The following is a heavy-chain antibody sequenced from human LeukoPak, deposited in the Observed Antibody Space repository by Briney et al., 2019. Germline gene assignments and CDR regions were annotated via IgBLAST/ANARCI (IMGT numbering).Heavy chain of an antibody. D-gene: IGHD6-19*01. V-gene: IGHV3-7*01. CDR3: AREGSGRYVGTGAQS. J-gene: IGHJ5*02. CDR1: GFTFSSYW. CDR2: IKEDGSEI. Sequence: PGGSLRFSCAASGFTFSSYWMSWVRQAPGKGLEWVANIKEDGSEIHYVDSVKGRFTISRDNAKNSLYLQMNSLRAEDTSVYYCAREGSGRYVGTGAQSWGRGTLVTVSS.